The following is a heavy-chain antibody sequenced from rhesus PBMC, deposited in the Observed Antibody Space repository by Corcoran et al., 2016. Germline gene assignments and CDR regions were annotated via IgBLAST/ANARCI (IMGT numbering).Heavy chain of an antibody. V-gene: IGHV3-178*01. Sequence: VQLVESGGGLAKPGGSLRLSCAASGFTFSDYYMDWVRQAPGKGLEWVSRISNGGGNTWYADSVKCRFTISRENAKNTLFLQMSSLGAEDTAVYFCARVIYDSSSPYFDFWGQGVLVTVSS. D-gene: IGHD4-29*01. CDR2: ISNGGGNT. CDR1: GFTFSDYY. J-gene: IGHJ4*01. CDR3: ARVIYDSSSPYFDF.